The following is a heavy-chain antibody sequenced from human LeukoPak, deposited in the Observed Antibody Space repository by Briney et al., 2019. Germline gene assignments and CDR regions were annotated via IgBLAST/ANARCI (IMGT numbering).Heavy chain of an antibody. CDR1: GGSISSSSYY. Sequence: SETLSLTCTVSGGSISSSSYYWGWIRQPPGKGLEWIGSIYYSGSTYYNPSLKSRVTISVDTSKNQFSLKLSSVTAADTAVYYCATVLRNFDWLLPPFDYWGQGTLVTVSS. J-gene: IGHJ4*02. V-gene: IGHV4-39*01. CDR2: IYYSGST. CDR3: ATVLRNFDWLLPPFDY. D-gene: IGHD3-9*01.